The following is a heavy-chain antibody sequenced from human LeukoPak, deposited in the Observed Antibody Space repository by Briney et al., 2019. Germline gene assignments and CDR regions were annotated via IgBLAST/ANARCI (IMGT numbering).Heavy chain of an antibody. CDR1: GFTFNSYG. Sequence: PGGSLRLSCAASGFTFNSYGMHWVRQAPGKGLEWVAVISYDGSNKYYADSVKGRFTISRDNSKNTLYLQMNSLRAEDTAVYYCAKLMVAIPYWGQGTLVTVSS. CDR2: ISYDGSNK. D-gene: IGHD2-8*01. CDR3: AKLMVAIPY. V-gene: IGHV3-30*18. J-gene: IGHJ4*02.